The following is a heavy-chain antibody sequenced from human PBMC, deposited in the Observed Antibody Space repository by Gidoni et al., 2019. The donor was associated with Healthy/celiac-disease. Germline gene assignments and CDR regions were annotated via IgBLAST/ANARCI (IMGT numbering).Heavy chain of an antibody. V-gene: IGHV1-69*01. Sequence: QVQLVQSGAEVKKPGSSVKVSCKASGGTFSSYDISWVRQAPGQGLEWMGGIIPIFGTANYAQKFQGRVTITADESTSTAYMELSSLRSEDTAVYYCASPSITMIVVVTPEYYGMDVWGQGTTVTVSS. CDR1: GGTFSSYD. D-gene: IGHD3-22*01. CDR3: ASPSITMIVVVTPEYYGMDV. CDR2: IIPIFGTA. J-gene: IGHJ6*02.